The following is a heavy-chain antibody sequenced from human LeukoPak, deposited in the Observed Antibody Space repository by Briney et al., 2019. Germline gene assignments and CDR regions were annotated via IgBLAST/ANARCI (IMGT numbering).Heavy chain of an antibody. CDR2: ISSSGSTI. D-gene: IGHD3-9*01. CDR1: GFPFSSYE. Sequence: GSLRLSCAASGFPFSSYEMNWVRQAPGKGLEWVSYISSSGSTISYADSVKGRFTISRDNAKNSLYLQMNSLRAEATAVYYCARAYYDILTGYYSGLNYWGQGTLVTVSS. CDR3: ARAYYDILTGYYSGLNY. J-gene: IGHJ4*02. V-gene: IGHV3-48*03.